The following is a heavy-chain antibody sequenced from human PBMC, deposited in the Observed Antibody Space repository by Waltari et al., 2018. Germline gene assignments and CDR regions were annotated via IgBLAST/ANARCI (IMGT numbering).Heavy chain of an antibody. CDR3: ARRALRIVVAPALGYYYDMDV. CDR1: GYTFTSYA. D-gene: IGHD6-19*01. CDR2: RNRNSGKT. J-gene: IGHJ6*03. V-gene: IGHV1-8*03. Sequence: QVQLVQSGAEVKKPGASVKVSCKASGYTFTSYAINWVRQATGQGLWGMGWRNRNSGKTGYTKKFQGRFTITRNTAISTAYMELSSLRCEDTAVYDCARRALRIVVAPALGYYYDMDVWGKGTTVTVSS.